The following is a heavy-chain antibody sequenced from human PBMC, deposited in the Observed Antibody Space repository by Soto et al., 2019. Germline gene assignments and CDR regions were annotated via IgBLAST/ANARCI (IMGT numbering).Heavy chain of an antibody. V-gene: IGHV4-34*01. CDR3: RRENSPRHFVY. CDR2: INHSGST. D-gene: IGHD5-18*01. Sequence: PSETQSVTWAVHSGSLGGYYWTCIRQPPGTGLEWIGEINHSGSTNYNPSLKSRVTISVDTSKLHCLVMLTYVISVDSGAYYCRRENSPRHFVYRGDRTLVTVS. CDR1: SGSLGGYY. J-gene: IGHJ4*01.